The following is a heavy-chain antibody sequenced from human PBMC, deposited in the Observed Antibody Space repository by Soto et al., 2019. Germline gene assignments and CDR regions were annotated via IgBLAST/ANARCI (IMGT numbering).Heavy chain of an antibody. Sequence: SETLSLTCTVSGGSISSGGYYWSWIRQHPGKGLEWIGYIYYSGSTYYNPSLKSRVTISVDTSKNQFSLKLSSVTAADTAVYYCARNSHDYGDYLTTYYYYYMDVWGKGTTVTVSS. J-gene: IGHJ6*03. D-gene: IGHD4-17*01. CDR1: GGSISSGGYY. CDR3: ARNSHDYGDYLTTYYYYYMDV. CDR2: IYYSGST. V-gene: IGHV4-31*03.